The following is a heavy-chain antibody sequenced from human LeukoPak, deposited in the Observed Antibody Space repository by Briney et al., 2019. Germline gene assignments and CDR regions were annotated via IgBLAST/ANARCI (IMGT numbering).Heavy chain of an antibody. CDR3: ARDVGLTYYYDSSGYPLAHDY. CDR2: ISAYNGNT. D-gene: IGHD3-22*01. J-gene: IGHJ4*02. Sequence: ASVKVSCKASGYTFTSYGISWVRQAPGQGLEWMGWISAYNGNTNYAQKLQGRVTMTTDTSTSTAYMELRSLRSDDTAVYYCARDVGLTYYYDSSGYPLAHDYWGQGTLVTVSS. CDR1: GYTFTSYG. V-gene: IGHV1-18*01.